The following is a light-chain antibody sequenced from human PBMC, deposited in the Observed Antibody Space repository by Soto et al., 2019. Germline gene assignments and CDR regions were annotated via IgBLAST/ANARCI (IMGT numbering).Light chain of an antibody. CDR2: EVS. V-gene: IGLV2-23*02. CDR1: SSDVGSYNL. CDR3: CSYAGSSTSVV. J-gene: IGLJ2*01. Sequence: QSALTQPASVSGSPGQSITTSCTGTSSDVGSYNLVSWYQQHPGKAPKLMIYEVSKRPSGVSNRFSGSKSGNTASLTISGLQAEDEADYYCCSYAGSSTSVVFGGGTQLTVL.